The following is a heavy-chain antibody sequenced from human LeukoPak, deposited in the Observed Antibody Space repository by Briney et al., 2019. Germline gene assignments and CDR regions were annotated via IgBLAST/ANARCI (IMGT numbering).Heavy chain of an antibody. V-gene: IGHV3-9*01. Sequence: GGSLRLSCAASGFTFDDYAMHWVRQAPGKGLGWVSGISWNSGSIGYADSVKGRFTISRDNANNSLYLQMNSPRAEDTALYYCTKDGWAAAGYYYYYGMDVWGQGTTVTVSS. J-gene: IGHJ6*02. CDR2: ISWNSGSI. D-gene: IGHD6-13*01. CDR3: TKDGWAAAGYYYYYGMDV. CDR1: GFTFDDYA.